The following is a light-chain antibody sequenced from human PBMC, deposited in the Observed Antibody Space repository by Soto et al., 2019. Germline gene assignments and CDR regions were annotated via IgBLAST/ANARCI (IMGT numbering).Light chain of an antibody. CDR2: KAS. Sequence: DIQITQSPSTLSGSVGDRVTITCRASQTISSWLAWYQQKPGKAPKTLIYKASSLESGVPSRFSGSGSGTEFTLTISRLQPDDFETYYCQQYNSYSWTFGQGTKVDIK. J-gene: IGKJ1*01. CDR1: QTISSW. V-gene: IGKV1-5*03. CDR3: QQYNSYSWT.